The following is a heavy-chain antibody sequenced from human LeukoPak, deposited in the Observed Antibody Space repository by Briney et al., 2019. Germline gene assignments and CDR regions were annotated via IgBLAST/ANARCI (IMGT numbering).Heavy chain of an antibody. CDR2: INAYNGNT. CDR3: ARDIPTVTPLDY. D-gene: IGHD4-11*01. V-gene: IGHV1-18*01. CDR1: GYTFTSYG. Sequence: ASVTVSCKASGYTFTSYGISWVRQAPGQGLEWMGWINAYNGNTNYAQKLQGRVTMTTDTSTSTAYMELRSLRSDDTAVYYCARDIPTVTPLDYWGQGTLVTASS. J-gene: IGHJ4*02.